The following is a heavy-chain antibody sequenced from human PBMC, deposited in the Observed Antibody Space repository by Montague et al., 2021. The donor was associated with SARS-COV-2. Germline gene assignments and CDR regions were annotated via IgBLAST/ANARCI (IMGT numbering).Heavy chain of an antibody. D-gene: IGHD6-19*01. CDR1: GGSSACHY. J-gene: IGHJ3*01. CDR2: VYYNGDT. CDR3: ARGWAFDP. V-gene: IGHV4-59*08. Sequence: SETLSLTCTVSGGSSACHYWNWIRQSPGKRPVWIGYVYYNGDTKYNPSLQIGFTISIDSSVNLFSLSLNSVTAADTAVYFCARGWAFDPWGQGRLVTVSS.